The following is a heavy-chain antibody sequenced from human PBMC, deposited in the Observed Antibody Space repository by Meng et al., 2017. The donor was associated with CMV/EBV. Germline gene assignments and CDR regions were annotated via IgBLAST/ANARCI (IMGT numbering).Heavy chain of an antibody. CDR3: IYSSSPYYYYGMDV. J-gene: IGHJ6*02. V-gene: IGHV1-8*01. CDR1: GYTFTSYD. Sequence: ASVKVSCKASGYTFTSYDINWVRQATGQGLEWMGWMNPNSGNTGYAQKFQGRVTMTRNTSISTAYMELSSLRSEDTAVYYCIYSSSPYYYYGMDVWSQGTTVTVSS. CDR2: MNPNSGNT. D-gene: IGHD6-6*01.